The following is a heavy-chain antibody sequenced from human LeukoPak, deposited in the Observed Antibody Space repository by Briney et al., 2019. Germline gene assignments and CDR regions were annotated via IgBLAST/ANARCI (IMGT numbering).Heavy chain of an antibody. J-gene: IGHJ4*02. V-gene: IGHV3-48*03. D-gene: IGHD3-22*01. CDR3: ARSDYYDNSGYYYFDY. CDR2: ISASDGTI. Sequence: PGGSLRLSCAASGFTFRNYEMDWVRQAPGKGLEWVAHISASDGTIDYADSLKGRFTISRDNAKNSLYLQMSSLRAEDTAVYYCARSDYYDNSGYYYFDYWGQGTLVTVSS. CDR1: GFTFRNYE.